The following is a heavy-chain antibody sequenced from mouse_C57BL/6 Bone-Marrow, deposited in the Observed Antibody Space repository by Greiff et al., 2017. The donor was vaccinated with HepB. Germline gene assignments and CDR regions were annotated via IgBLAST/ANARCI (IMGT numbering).Heavy chain of an antibody. CDR3: ARRAQATSYYAMDY. J-gene: IGHJ4*01. CDR2: IDPSDSYT. V-gene: IGHV1-59*01. D-gene: IGHD3-2*02. Sequence: VQLQQPGAELVRPGTSVKLSCKASGYTFTSYWMHWVKQRPGQGLEWIGVIDPSDSYTNYNQKFKGKATLTVDTSSSTAYMQLSSLTSEDSAVYYCARRAQATSYYAMDYWGQGTSVTVSS. CDR1: GYTFTSYW.